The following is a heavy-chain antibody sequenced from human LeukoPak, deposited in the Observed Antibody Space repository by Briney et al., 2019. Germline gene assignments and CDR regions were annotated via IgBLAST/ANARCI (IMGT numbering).Heavy chain of an antibody. Sequence: PGGSLRLSCAASGFNVSSNYMSWVRQAPRKGLEWVSVIYSGGSTYYADSVKGRFTISRDNSKNTLYLQMNSLRAEDKAVYYCAIVEQWLVGNAFDIWGQGTMVTVSS. CDR1: GFNVSSNY. D-gene: IGHD6-19*01. J-gene: IGHJ3*02. CDR3: AIVEQWLVGNAFDI. CDR2: IYSGGST. V-gene: IGHV3-53*01.